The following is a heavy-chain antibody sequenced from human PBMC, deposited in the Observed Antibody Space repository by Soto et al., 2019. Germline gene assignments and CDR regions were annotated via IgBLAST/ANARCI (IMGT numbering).Heavy chain of an antibody. D-gene: IGHD3-16*02. CDR3: ARSSAGVFGIIIAGSNWLAP. V-gene: IGHV1-46*01. CDR2: INPNGGCT. Sequence: VQLVQSGAEVQKPGASVKLSCKAPADTFTSYYIHWVRQAPGHVLEWMGLINPNGGCTRFSQTFQGTITIPRDPYTRTVYMELRSLSAVDTPIYYCARSSAGVFGIIIAGSNWLAPWDQGSLVTVSS. J-gene: IGHJ5*02. CDR1: ADTFTSYY.